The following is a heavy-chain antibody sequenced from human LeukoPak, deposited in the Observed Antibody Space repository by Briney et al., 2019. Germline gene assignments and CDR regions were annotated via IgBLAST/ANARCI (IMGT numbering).Heavy chain of an antibody. J-gene: IGHJ4*02. Sequence: SVKVSCKASGGTFSSYAISWVRQAPGQGLEWMGGIIPIFGTANYAQKFQGRVTITADESTSTAYMELSSLRSEDTAVYYCARDGPGRTVTTDYWGQGTLVTVSS. CDR3: ARDGPGRTVTTDY. D-gene: IGHD4-11*01. CDR1: GGTFSSYA. CDR2: IIPIFGTA. V-gene: IGHV1-69*13.